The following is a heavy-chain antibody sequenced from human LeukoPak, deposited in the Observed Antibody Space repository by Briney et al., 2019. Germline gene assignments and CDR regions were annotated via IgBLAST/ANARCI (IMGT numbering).Heavy chain of an antibody. CDR3: ARDGYCSSTSCYGRGWFYYYYGMDV. Sequence: ASVKVSCRASGYTFTSYGISWVRQAPGQGLEWMGWISAYNGNTNYAQKLQGRVTMTTDTSTSTAYMELRSLRSDDTAVYYCARDGYCSSTSCYGRGWFYYYYGMDVWGQGTTVTVSS. CDR1: GYTFTSYG. J-gene: IGHJ6*02. CDR2: ISAYNGNT. V-gene: IGHV1-18*01. D-gene: IGHD2-2*01.